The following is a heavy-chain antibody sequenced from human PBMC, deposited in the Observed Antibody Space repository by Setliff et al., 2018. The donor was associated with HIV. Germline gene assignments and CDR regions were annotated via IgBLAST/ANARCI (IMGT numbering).Heavy chain of an antibody. CDR3: ARVTSAHPTYYYYMDV. D-gene: IGHD6-25*01. V-gene: IGHV4-31*03. CDR2: IYYSGST. Sequence: SETLSLTCTVSGGSISSGGYYWSWIRQHPGTGLEWIGYIYYSGSTYYNPSLKSRVTISVDTSKNQFSLKLSSVTAADTAVYYCARVTSAHPTYYYYMDVWGKGTTVTVSS. J-gene: IGHJ6*03. CDR1: GGSISSGGYY.